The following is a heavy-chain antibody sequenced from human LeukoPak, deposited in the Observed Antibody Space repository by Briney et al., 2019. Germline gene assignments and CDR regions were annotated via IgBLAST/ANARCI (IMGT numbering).Heavy chain of an antibody. J-gene: IGHJ5*02. CDR2: IYYSGST. CDR1: GGSISSSSYY. CDR3: ARHLIYYGSGGYYPNWFDP. Sequence: SETLSLTCTVSGGSISSSSYYWGWIRQPPGKGLEWIGSIYYSGSTYYNPSLKSRVTISVDTSKNQFSLKLSSVTAADTAVYYCARHLIYYGSGGYYPNWFDPWGQGTLVTVSS. D-gene: IGHD3-10*01. V-gene: IGHV4-39*01.